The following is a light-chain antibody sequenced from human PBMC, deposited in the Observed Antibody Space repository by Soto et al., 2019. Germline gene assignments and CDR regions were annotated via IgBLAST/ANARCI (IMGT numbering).Light chain of an antibody. CDR3: QQYNSSPWT. J-gene: IGKJ1*01. CDR2: KAS. V-gene: IGKV1-5*03. Sequence: DIQMTQSPSTLSASVGDRVNITCRASQSISSWLAWYQQKPGQAPKLLIYKASSLESGVPSRFSGSGSGTEFTLTISSLQPDDFATYYCQQYNSSPWTFGQGTKVEIK. CDR1: QSISSW.